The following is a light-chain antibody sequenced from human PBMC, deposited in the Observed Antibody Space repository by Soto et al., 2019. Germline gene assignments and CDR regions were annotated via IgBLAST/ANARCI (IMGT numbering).Light chain of an antibody. CDR1: SSDVGSYNR. CDR3: SSYTSSSTLV. Sequence: QSALTQPPSVSGSPGQSVTISCTGTSSDVGSYNRVSWYQQPPGTAPKLMIYEVSNRPSGVPDRFSGSKSGNTASLTISGLQAEDEADYYCSSYTSSSTLVLGGGTELTVL. J-gene: IGLJ2*01. V-gene: IGLV2-18*02. CDR2: EVS.